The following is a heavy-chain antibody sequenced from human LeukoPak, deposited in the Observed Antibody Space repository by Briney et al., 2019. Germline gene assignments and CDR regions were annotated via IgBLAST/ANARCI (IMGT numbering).Heavy chain of an antibody. CDR2: IYYSGST. D-gene: IGHD3-10*01. V-gene: IGHV4-59*08. CDR3: ASNYYGSGSLDY. CDR1: GGSISSYY. Sequence: PSETLSLTCTVSGGSISSYYWSWIRQPPGKGLEWIGYIYYSGSTNYDPSLKSRVTISVDTSKNQFSLKLSSVTAADTAVYYCASNYYGSGSLDYWGQGNLVTVSS. J-gene: IGHJ4*02.